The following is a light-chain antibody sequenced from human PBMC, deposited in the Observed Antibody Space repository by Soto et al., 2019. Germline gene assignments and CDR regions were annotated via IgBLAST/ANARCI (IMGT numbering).Light chain of an antibody. V-gene: IGKV1-27*01. Sequence: DIQMTQSPSSLSASVGDRVTITCRASQGIRYYLAWYQQKPGRVPKLLIYAASTLQSGVPSRFSGSGSGTDFTLTISSLQPEEVATYYCQKYNAAPWTFGQGTKVEFK. CDR1: QGIRYY. CDR2: AAS. CDR3: QKYNAAPWT. J-gene: IGKJ1*01.